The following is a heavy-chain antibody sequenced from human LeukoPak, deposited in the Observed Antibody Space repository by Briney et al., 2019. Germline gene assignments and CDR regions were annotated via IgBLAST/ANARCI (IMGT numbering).Heavy chain of an antibody. Sequence: GGSLRLSCAASGFTFSSYAMSWVRQAPGKGLEWVSAISGSGGSTYYADSVKGRFIISRDNSKNTLYLQMNSLRAEDMAVYYCANENYFGSSGYPDYWGQGTLVTVSS. J-gene: IGHJ4*02. CDR2: ISGSGGST. CDR3: ANENYFGSSGYPDY. V-gene: IGHV3-23*01. D-gene: IGHD3-22*01. CDR1: GFTFSSYA.